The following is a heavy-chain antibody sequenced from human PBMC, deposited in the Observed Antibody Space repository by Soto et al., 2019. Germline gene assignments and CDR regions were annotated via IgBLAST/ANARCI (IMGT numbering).Heavy chain of an antibody. D-gene: IGHD3-3*01. Sequence: QVQLQQWGAGLLKPSETLSLTCAVYGGSFSGYYWSWIRQPPGKGLEWLGEIKHSGSTNYNPSLKSRVTISVDTPKNQFSLKLSSVTAADTALYYCARGDTISGYTYWGQGTLVTVSS. CDR3: ARGDTISGYTY. V-gene: IGHV4-34*01. CDR1: GGSFSGYY. J-gene: IGHJ4*02. CDR2: IKHSGST.